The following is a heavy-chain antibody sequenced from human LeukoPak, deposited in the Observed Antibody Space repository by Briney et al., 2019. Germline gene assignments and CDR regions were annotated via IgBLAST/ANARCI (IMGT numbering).Heavy chain of an antibody. D-gene: IGHD3-3*01. Sequence: GGSLRLSCAASGFTFSSYSMNWVRRAPGKGLEWVSSISSTSTYIDYVDSVKGRFTISRDNAKNSLYLQMNSLRAEDTAVYYCARERYDFWSRGNFDYWGQGTLVTVSS. V-gene: IGHV3-21*01. CDR1: GFTFSSYS. CDR3: ARERYDFWSRGNFDY. CDR2: ISSTSTYI. J-gene: IGHJ4*02.